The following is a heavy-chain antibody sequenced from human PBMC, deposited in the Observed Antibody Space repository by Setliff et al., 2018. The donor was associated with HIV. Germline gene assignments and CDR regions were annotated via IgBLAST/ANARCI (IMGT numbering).Heavy chain of an antibody. CDR3: ARDRKSLGYNFWSGFRPDAAFDI. D-gene: IGHD3-3*01. CDR1: SGSMTSTGYY. V-gene: IGHV4-39*07. CDR2: IYYSGRT. J-gene: IGHJ3*02. Sequence: SETLSLTCTVSSGSMTSTGYYWGWIRQPPGQGLEWIGSIYYSGRTYYKPSLESRVTISIDTSKSQFSLNLTSMTAADTAVYYCARDRKSLGYNFWSGFRPDAAFDIWGQGTMVTVSS.